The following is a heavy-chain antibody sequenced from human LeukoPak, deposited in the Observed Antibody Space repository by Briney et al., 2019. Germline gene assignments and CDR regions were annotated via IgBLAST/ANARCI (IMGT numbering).Heavy chain of an antibody. J-gene: IGHJ4*02. Sequence: PGGSLRLSCAASGFTFSSYAMSWVRQAPGKGLEWVSGISGSGGSTYYADSVKGRFTISRDNSKNTLYLQMNSLRAEDTAVCYCAKPYYYGSGSYFNFDYWGQGTLSPSPQ. CDR2: ISGSGGST. D-gene: IGHD3-10*01. CDR1: GFTFSSYA. CDR3: AKPYYYGSGSYFNFDY. V-gene: IGHV3-23*01.